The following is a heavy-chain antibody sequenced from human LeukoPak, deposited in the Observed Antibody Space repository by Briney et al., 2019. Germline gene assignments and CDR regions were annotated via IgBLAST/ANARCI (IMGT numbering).Heavy chain of an antibody. Sequence: SETLSLTCNVSGGSISGYYWSWIRQPAGKGLEWIGRIYTSGSTKYNPSLESRVTVYVDTSKSQFSLKLTSVTAADTAVYYCARRTDSGYSSSSSAFDVWGQGTMVTVSS. CDR3: ARRTDSGYSSSSSAFDV. D-gene: IGHD6-6*01. V-gene: IGHV4-4*07. J-gene: IGHJ3*01. CDR2: IYTSGST. CDR1: GGSISGYY.